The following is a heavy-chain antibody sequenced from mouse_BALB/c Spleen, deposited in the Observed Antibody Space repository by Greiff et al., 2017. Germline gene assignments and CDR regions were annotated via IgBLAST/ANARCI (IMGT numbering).Heavy chain of an antibody. V-gene: IGHV5-9-4*01. D-gene: IGHD2-1*01. CDR3: AREYYGNYEDAMDY. Sequence: EVKLVESGGGLVKPGGSLKLSCAASGFTFSSYAMSWVRQSPEKRLEWVAEISSGGSYTYYPDTVTGRFTISRDNAKNTLYLEMSSLRSEDTAMYYCAREYYGNYEDAMDYWGQGTSVTVSS. CDR2: ISSGGSYT. CDR1: GFTFSSYA. J-gene: IGHJ4*01.